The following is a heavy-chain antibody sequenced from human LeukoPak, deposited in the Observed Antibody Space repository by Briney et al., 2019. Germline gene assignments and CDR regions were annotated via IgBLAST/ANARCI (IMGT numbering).Heavy chain of an antibody. Sequence: GASVKVSCKASGYTFTSYYMHWVRQATGQGLEWMGWMNPNSGNTGYAQKFQGRVTITRNTSISTAYMELSSLRSEDTAVYYCARVGDKTIAAAVARVAFDIWGQGTMVTVSS. V-gene: IGHV1-8*03. CDR2: MNPNSGNT. CDR3: ARVGDKTIAAAVARVAFDI. J-gene: IGHJ3*02. D-gene: IGHD6-13*01. CDR1: GYTFTSYY.